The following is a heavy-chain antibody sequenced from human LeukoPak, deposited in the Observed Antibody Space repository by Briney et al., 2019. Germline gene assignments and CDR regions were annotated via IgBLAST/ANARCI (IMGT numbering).Heavy chain of an antibody. CDR1: GGSFSGYY. J-gene: IGHJ4*02. CDR2: INHSGST. V-gene: IGHV4-34*01. D-gene: IGHD6-13*01. CDR3: ARLTIAGRSDY. Sequence: SETLSLTCAVYGGSFSGYYWSWIRQPPGKGLEWIGEINHSGSTNYNPSLKSRVTISVDTSKNQFSLKLSSVTAADTAVYCCARLTIAGRSDYWGQGTLVTVSS.